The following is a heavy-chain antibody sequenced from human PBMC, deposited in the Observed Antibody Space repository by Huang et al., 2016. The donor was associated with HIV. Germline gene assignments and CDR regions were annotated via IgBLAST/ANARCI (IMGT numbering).Heavy chain of an antibody. J-gene: IGHJ6*02. CDR3: ARQWVLLDYLMGMDV. V-gene: IGHV4-34*01. Sequence: QVHLQQWGAGLLKPSETLTLTCAVSGASFTGNYWTWIRQTPGKGLEWIGEINDSGATIYNPSLASRVTISIDRSKKQFSLRLSSMTAADTAVYYCARQWVLLDYLMGMDVWGQGTTVIVSS. CDR1: GASFTGNY. CDR2: INDSGAT. D-gene: IGHD3-3*01.